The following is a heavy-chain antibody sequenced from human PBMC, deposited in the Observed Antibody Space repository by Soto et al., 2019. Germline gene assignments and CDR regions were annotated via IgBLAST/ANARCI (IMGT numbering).Heavy chain of an antibody. V-gene: IGHV3-30-3*01. CDR1: GFTFSSYA. J-gene: IGHJ4*02. CDR2: ISYDGSNK. D-gene: IGHD6-6*01. Sequence: PGGSLRLSCAASGFTFSSYAMHWVRQAPGKGLEWVAVISYDGSNKYYADSVKGRFTISRDNSKNTLYLQMNSLRAEDTAVYYCAREGIAALEGTLDYWGQGTLVTVSS. CDR3: AREGIAALEGTLDY.